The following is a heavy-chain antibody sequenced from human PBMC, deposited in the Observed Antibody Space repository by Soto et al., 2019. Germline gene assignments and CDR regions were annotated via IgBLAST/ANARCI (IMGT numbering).Heavy chain of an antibody. J-gene: IGHJ2*01. CDR1: GFPFSVYG. CDR3: VRASGPFDL. CDR2: IWSDGSNK. Sequence: LRLSCGASGFPFSVYGIHWVRQAPGKGLEWVAVIWSDGSNKYYGDSVKGRFTISRDNSKNTLYLQMNSLRAEDTAMYYCVRASGPFDLWGRGTLVTVSS. V-gene: IGHV3-33*01.